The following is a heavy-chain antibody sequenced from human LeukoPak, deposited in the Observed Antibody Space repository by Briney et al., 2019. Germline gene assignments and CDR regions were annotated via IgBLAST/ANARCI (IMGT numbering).Heavy chain of an antibody. CDR1: GVPISSYY. CDR2: IYYSGSN. D-gene: IGHD3-16*01. CDR3: ARDREGGPYGPAFDF. Sequence: SETLSLTCTVSGVPISSYYWSWMRQPPGKGLEGIGYIYYSGSNNYHPSLKSRVTISVDTSNNQFSLKLTSVTAADTAGYYCARDREGGPYGPAFDFWGRGTMVTVSS. V-gene: IGHV4-59*01. J-gene: IGHJ3*01.